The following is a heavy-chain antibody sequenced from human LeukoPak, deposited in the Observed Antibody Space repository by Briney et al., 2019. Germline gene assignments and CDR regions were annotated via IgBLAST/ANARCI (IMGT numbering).Heavy chain of an antibody. D-gene: IGHD4-11*01. V-gene: IGHV4-38-2*02. CDR3: ARSKGDYSNYLPPRNFDY. Sequence: PSETLSLTCTVSGYSISSGYYWGWLRQPPGKGLEWIGSIFHSGKTYYNPSLKSRVTISVATSKNQFSLKLSSVTAADTAVYYCARSKGDYSNYLPPRNFDYWGQGTLVTVSS. CDR2: IFHSGKT. J-gene: IGHJ4*02. CDR1: GYSISSGYY.